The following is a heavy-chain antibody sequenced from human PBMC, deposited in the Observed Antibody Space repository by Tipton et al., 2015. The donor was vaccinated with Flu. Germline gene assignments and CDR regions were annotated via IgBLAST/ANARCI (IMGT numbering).Heavy chain of an antibody. J-gene: IGHJ3*01. D-gene: IGHD3-22*01. V-gene: IGHV4-59*01. CDR3: AKDYYDSRHDAFDL. CDR1: GGSISGYY. CDR2: IHYTGNT. Sequence: TLSLTCSISGGSISGYYWTWIRQPPGRGQEYIGYIHYTGNTNYNPSLKSRVTISVDTSNNHFSLTLSSVTAADTAVYYCAKDYYDSRHDAFDLWGQGIMVTVSS.